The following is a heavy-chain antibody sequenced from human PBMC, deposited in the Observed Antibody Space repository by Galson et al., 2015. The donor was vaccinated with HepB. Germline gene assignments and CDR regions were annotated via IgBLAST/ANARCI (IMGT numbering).Heavy chain of an antibody. J-gene: IGHJ6*03. CDR1: GFTFNNYG. D-gene: IGHD6-13*01. CDR2: IWYDGSSQ. CDR3: ARDRGAAAGGPDHYYMDV. V-gene: IGHV3-33*01. Sequence: SLRLSCATSGFTFNNYGLHWVRQAPGKGLEWVAVIWYDGSSQHYGDSVKGRFAISRDNSENTLYLQMNSLRADDTAVYYCARDRGAAAGGPDHYYMDVWGRGTTVTVSS.